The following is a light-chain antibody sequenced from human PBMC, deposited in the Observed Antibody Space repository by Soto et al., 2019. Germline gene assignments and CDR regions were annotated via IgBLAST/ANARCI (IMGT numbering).Light chain of an antibody. CDR1: ENVNGH. CDR2: EAS. J-gene: IGKJ5*01. CDR3: QQYYSFPT. Sequence: IQMTQSPNTLSASVGDSVAVTCRASENVNGHLAWYQQKPGKAPKLPIYEASILESGVPSRFSGSRSGAEFILTISSLQPDDFATYYCQQYYSFPTFGQGTRLEIK. V-gene: IGKV1-5*03.